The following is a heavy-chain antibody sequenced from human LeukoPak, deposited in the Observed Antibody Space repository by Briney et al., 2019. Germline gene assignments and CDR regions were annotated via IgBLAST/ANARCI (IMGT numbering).Heavy chain of an antibody. J-gene: IGHJ2*01. V-gene: IGHV1-18*01. CDR3: ARDRSKQQLVLEYFDP. Sequence: ASVKVSCKASGYTFTSYGISWVRQAPGQGLEWMGWISAYNGNTNYAQKLQGRVTMTTDTSTSTAYMELRSLRSDDTAVYYCARDRSKQQLVLEYFDPWGRGTLVTVSS. D-gene: IGHD6-13*01. CDR1: GYTFTSYG. CDR2: ISAYNGNT.